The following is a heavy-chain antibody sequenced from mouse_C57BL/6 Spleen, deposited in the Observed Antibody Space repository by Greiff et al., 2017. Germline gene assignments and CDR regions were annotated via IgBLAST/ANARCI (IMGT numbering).Heavy chain of an antibody. CDR3: TTGGYGNWYFDV. J-gene: IGHJ1*03. V-gene: IGHV14-4*01. Sequence: VQLKESGAELVRPGASVKLSCTASGFNIKDDYMHWVKQRPEQGLEWIGWIDPENGDTEYASKFQGKATITADTSSNTAYLQLSSLTSEDTAVYYCTTGGYGNWYFDVWGTGTTVTVSS. CDR2: IDPENGDT. CDR1: GFNIKDDY. D-gene: IGHD2-1*01.